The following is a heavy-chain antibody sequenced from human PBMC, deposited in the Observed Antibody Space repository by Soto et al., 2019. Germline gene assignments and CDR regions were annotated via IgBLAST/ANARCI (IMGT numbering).Heavy chain of an antibody. D-gene: IGHD2-2*02. J-gene: IGHJ5*02. Sequence: SETLSLTCTVSGGSISSYYWSWIRQPPGKGLEWIGYIYYSGGTNYNPSLKSRVTISVDTSKNQFSLKLSSVTAADTAVYYCARDVYLPGNWSDPGGRGPLVTVSS. V-gene: IGHV4-59*01. CDR1: GGSISSYY. CDR3: ARDVYLPGNWSDP. CDR2: IYYSGGT.